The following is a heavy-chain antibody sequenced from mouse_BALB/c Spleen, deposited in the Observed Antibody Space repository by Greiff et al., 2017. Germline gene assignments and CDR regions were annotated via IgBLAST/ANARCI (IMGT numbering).Heavy chain of an antibody. Sequence: EVQLVESGGGLVKLGGSLKLSCAASGFTFSSYYMSWVRQTPEKRLELVAAINSNGGSTYYPDTVKGRFTISRDNAKNTLYLQMSSLKSEDTALYYCARRGDYFDYWGQGTTLTVSS. J-gene: IGHJ2*01. V-gene: IGHV5-6-2*01. CDR2: INSNGGST. CDR1: GFTFSSYY. CDR3: ARRGDYFDY.